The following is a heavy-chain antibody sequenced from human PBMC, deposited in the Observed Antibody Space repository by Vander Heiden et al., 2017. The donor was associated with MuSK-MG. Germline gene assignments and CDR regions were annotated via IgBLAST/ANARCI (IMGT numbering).Heavy chain of an antibody. Sequence: QLQLQESGPGLVKPSETLSLPCTVSGGSISSSSYYWGWIRQPPGKGLEWIGSIYYSGSTYYNPSLKSRVTISVDTSKNQFSLKLSSVTAADTAVYYCAGPSGSYFDYYYYMDVWGKGTTVTVSS. CDR1: GGSISSSSYY. J-gene: IGHJ6*03. CDR2: IYYSGST. V-gene: IGHV4-39*01. CDR3: AGPSGSYFDYYYYMDV. D-gene: IGHD1-26*01.